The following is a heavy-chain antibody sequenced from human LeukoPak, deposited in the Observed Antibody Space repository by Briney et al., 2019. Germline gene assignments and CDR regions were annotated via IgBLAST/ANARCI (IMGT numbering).Heavy chain of an antibody. Sequence: ASVKVSCKASGYTFTSYGISWVRQAPGQGLEWMGWISAYNGNTNYAQKLQGRVTMTTDTSTSTAYMELRSLRSGDTAVDYCARGTAAAVFYYFDYWGQGTLVTVSS. CDR2: ISAYNGNT. V-gene: IGHV1-18*01. CDR3: ARGTAAAVFYYFDY. J-gene: IGHJ4*02. CDR1: GYTFTSYG. D-gene: IGHD6-13*01.